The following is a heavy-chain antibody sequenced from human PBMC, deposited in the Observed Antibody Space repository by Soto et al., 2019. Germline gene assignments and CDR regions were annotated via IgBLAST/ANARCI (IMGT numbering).Heavy chain of an antibody. CDR2: IWYDGSNK. CDR1: GFTFSSYG. Sequence: PGGSLRLSCAASGFTFSSYGMHWVRQAPGKGLEWVAVIWYDGSNKYYADSVKGRFIISRDNSKNTLYLQMNSLRAEDTAVYYCATGSGATPYYYYYGMDVWGQGTTVTAP. J-gene: IGHJ6*02. V-gene: IGHV3-33*01. CDR3: ATGSGATPYYYYYGMDV. D-gene: IGHD1-26*01.